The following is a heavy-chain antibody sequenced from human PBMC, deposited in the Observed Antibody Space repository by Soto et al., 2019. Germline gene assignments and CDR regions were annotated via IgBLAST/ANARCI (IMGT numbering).Heavy chain of an antibody. V-gene: IGHV3-30-3*01. CDR2: ISYDGSNK. CDR3: ARDPETYTRFLMLYYFDY. J-gene: IGHJ4*02. Sequence: QVQLVESGGGVDQPGRSLRLSCAASGFTFSSYAMDWVRQAPGTGLVWVAVISYDGSNKYYADSVKGRFTISRDNSKNTLYLQMNSLRAEDTAAYYCARDPETYTRFLMLYYFDYWGQGTLVTVSS. D-gene: IGHD2-8*01. CDR1: GFTFSSYA.